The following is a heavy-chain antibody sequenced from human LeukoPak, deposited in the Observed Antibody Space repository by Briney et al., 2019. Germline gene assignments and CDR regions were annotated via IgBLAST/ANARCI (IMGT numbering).Heavy chain of an antibody. CDR1: GFTFSSYA. J-gene: IGHJ4*02. CDR3: AKDRGRYYDSSGYYGD. V-gene: IGHV3-23*01. CDR2: FSGSGGST. D-gene: IGHD3-22*01. Sequence: GGSLRLSCAASGFTFSSYAMSWVRQAPGKGLEWVSAFSGSGGSTYYADSVKGRFTISRDNSKNTLYLQMNSLRAEDTAVYYCAKDRGRYYDSSGYYGDWGQGTLVTVSS.